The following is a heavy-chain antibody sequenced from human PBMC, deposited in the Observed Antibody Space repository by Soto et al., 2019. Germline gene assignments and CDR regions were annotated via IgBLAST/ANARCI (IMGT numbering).Heavy chain of an antibody. Sequence: PSETLSLTCTVPAGSTTHYSWVCIRQPAGKGLEWIGRIFSSGSNNYNPSLKGLITMSVNTSKNQFSLKLNTATATDTAVYFCARDQGVVVTADNWFDPWGQGILVTVSS. V-gene: IGHV4-4*07. D-gene: IGHD2-21*02. CDR2: IFSSGSN. CDR3: ARDQGVVVTADNWFDP. CDR1: AGSTTHYS. J-gene: IGHJ5*01.